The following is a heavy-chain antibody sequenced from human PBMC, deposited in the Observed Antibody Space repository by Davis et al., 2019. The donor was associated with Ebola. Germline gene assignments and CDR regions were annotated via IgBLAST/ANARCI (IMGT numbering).Heavy chain of an antibody. CDR1: GGSFSGYY. J-gene: IGHJ4*02. CDR3: ARSLNILRFLEWFFDY. CDR2: IYYSGST. V-gene: IGHV4-30-4*08. Sequence: SETLSLTCVVYGGSFSGYYWSWIRQPPGKGLEWIGYIYYSGSTYYNPSLKSRVTISVDTSKNQFSLKLSSVTAADTAVYYCARSLNILRFLEWFFDYWGQGTLVTVSS. D-gene: IGHD3-3*01.